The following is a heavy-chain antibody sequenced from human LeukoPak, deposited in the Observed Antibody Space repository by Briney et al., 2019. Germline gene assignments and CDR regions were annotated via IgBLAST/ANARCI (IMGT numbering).Heavy chain of an antibody. Sequence: QPGGPLRLSCAASGFTFSRYEMNWVRQAPGKGLEGVSYISSSGSTIHYADSVKGRFNISRDNAKNSLYLQMNSLRAEDTAVYYCARGLQAAAGADLGYWGQGTLVTVSS. CDR2: ISSSGSTI. V-gene: IGHV3-48*03. CDR3: ARGLQAAAGADLGY. CDR1: GFTFSRYE. J-gene: IGHJ4*02. D-gene: IGHD6-13*01.